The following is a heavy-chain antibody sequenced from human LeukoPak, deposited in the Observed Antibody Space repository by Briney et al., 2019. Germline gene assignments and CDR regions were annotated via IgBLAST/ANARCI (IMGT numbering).Heavy chain of an antibody. Sequence: ASVNVSCKASGGTFSSYAISWVRQAPGQGLEWMGGIIPIFGTANYAQKFQGRVTITADESTSTAYMELSSLRSEDTAVYYCARDKSGYEFDYWGQGTLVTVSS. CDR1: GGTFSSYA. J-gene: IGHJ4*02. CDR2: IIPIFGTA. V-gene: IGHV1-69*01. D-gene: IGHD5-12*01. CDR3: ARDKSGYEFDY.